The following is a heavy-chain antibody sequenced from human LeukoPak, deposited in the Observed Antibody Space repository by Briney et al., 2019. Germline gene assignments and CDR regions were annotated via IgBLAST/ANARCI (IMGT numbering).Heavy chain of an antibody. V-gene: IGHV3-9*01. CDR1: GFTFDDYA. CDR2: ISWNSGSI. CDR3: AKDTVARSSKTGGWFDP. D-gene: IGHD4-11*01. J-gene: IGHJ5*02. Sequence: PGGSLRLSCAASGFTFDDYAMHWVRQAPGKGLEWVSGISWNSGSIGYADSVKGRFTISRDNAKNSLYLQMNSLRAEDTALYYCAKDTVARSSKTGGWFDPWGQGTLVTVSS.